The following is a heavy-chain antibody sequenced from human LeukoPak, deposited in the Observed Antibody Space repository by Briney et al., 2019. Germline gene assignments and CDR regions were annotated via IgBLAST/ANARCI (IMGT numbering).Heavy chain of an antibody. CDR3: ATDFYDST. CDR2: IRSNSDGGTI. Sequence: GGSLRLSCAASGFTFSSDAMSWVRQAPGKGLEWVGRIRSNSDGGTIDYAAPVKGRFTLSRDDSKTTLYLQMNGLQTEDTAVYYCATDFYDSTWGQGTLVTVSS. D-gene: IGHD3-22*01. J-gene: IGHJ5*02. CDR1: GFTFSSDA. V-gene: IGHV3-15*01.